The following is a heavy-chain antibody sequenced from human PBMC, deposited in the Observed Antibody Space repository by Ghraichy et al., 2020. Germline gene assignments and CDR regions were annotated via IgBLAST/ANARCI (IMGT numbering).Heavy chain of an antibody. CDR1: GGSFSGYY. J-gene: IGHJ3*02. CDR2: INHSGST. V-gene: IGHV4-34*01. D-gene: IGHD2-21*02. CDR3: ARDLGVTGLDAFDI. Sequence: SETLSLTCAVYGGSFSGYYWSWIRQPPGKGLEWIGEINHSGSTNYNPSLKSRVTISVDTSKNQFSLKLSSVTAADMAVYYCARDLGVTGLDAFDIWGQGTMVTVSS.